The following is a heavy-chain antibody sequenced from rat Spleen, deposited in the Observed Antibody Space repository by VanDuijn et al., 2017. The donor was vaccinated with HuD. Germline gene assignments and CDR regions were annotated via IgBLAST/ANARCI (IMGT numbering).Heavy chain of an antibody. Sequence: EVQLVESGGGLVQPGWSLKLSCAASGFTFSNYYMAWVRQAPTKGLEWVASISTGGGNTYYRDSVKVRFTISRDNAKSTLYLQLESLSSEETATYYSARQRAGRNPCYFDYWCQGVMVTLSS. CDR1: GFTFSNYY. D-gene: IGHD4-2*01. CDR3: ARQRAGRNPCYFDY. V-gene: IGHV5S11*01. CDR2: ISTGGGNT. J-gene: IGHJ2*01.